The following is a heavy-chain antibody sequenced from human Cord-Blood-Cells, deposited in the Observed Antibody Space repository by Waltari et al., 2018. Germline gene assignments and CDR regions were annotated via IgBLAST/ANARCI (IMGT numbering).Heavy chain of an antibody. CDR2: INPKSGGT. D-gene: IGHD2-15*01. CDR1: GYTFTGYY. CDR3: ARDESGGSYYFDY. J-gene: IGHJ4*02. Sequence: QVQLVQSGAEVKKHGASVKVSCKASGYTFTGYYMHWVRQAPGQGLEWMGWINPKSGGTNYAQKFQGRVTMTRDTSISTAYMELSRLRSDDTAVYYCARDESGGSYYFDYWGQGTLVTVSS. V-gene: IGHV1-2*02.